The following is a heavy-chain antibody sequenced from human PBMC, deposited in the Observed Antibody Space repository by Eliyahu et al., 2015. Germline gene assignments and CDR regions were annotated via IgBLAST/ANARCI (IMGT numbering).Heavy chain of an antibody. CDR1: GGSFSGYY. CDR3: AREGIVVVPAAGGFDY. D-gene: IGHD2-2*01. CDR2: INHSGST. Sequence: QVQLQQWGAGLLKPSETLSLTCAVYGGSFSGYYWSWIRQPPGKGLEWIGEINHSGSTNYNPSLKSRVTISVDTSKNQFSLKLSSVTAADTAVYYCAREGIVVVPAAGGFDYWGQGTLVTVSS. V-gene: IGHV4-34*01. J-gene: IGHJ4*02.